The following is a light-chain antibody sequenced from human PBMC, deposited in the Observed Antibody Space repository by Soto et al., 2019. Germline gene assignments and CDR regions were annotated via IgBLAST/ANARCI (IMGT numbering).Light chain of an antibody. CDR1: QSVNSY. CDR3: QQYTSPPWT. Sequence: EIVLTQSPATLSLSPGGRATLSCRASQSVNSYLAWYQQKPGQAPRLLIYDATNRATGIPPRFSGSGSGTDFTLTISSLEPEDFAVYYCQQYTSPPWTLGQGTRVE. CDR2: DAT. V-gene: IGKV3-11*01. J-gene: IGKJ1*01.